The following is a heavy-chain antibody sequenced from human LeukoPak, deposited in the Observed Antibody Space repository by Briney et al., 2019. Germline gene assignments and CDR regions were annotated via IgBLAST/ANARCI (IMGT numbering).Heavy chain of an antibody. D-gene: IGHD3-3*01. CDR3: ARSLRNAFDI. Sequence: PGGSLRLSCAASGFTLSSFEMNWVRQAPGKGLEWVSYISSSGRTIYYADSVKGRFTISTDNANNSLYLQMNSLRAEDTAVYYCARSLRNAFDIWGQGTMVTVSS. CDR2: ISSSGRTI. CDR1: GFTLSSFE. V-gene: IGHV3-48*03. J-gene: IGHJ3*02.